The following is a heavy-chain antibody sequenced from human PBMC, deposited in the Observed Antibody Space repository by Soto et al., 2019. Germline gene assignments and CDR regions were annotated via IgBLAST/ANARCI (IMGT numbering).Heavy chain of an antibody. CDR2: ISGSGVST. CDR3: AKGGLYGSGSYNDYYYYMDV. J-gene: IGHJ6*03. Sequence: EVQLSESGGGLVQPGGSLRLSCVASRFTFSSYAMSWARQAPGKGLEWVSSISGSGVSTYYTDSVKGRFTISRDNSKNTLYLQMNSLRAEDAALYYCAKGGLYGSGSYNDYYYYMDVWGKGTTVTVSS. CDR1: RFTFSSYA. D-gene: IGHD3-10*01. V-gene: IGHV3-23*01.